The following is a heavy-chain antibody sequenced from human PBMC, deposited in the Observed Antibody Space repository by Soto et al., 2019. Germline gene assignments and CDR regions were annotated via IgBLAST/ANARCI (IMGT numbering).Heavy chain of an antibody. J-gene: IGHJ5*02. D-gene: IGHD3-10*01. Sequence: SETLSLTCTVSGGSISSYYWSWIRQPPGKGLEWIGYIYYSGSTNYNPSLKSRVTISVDTSKNQFSLKLSSVTAADTAVYYCARWKYYYGSGSYRGFDWFDPWGQGTLVTVPQ. CDR3: ARWKYYYGSGSYRGFDWFDP. CDR1: GGSISSYY. V-gene: IGHV4-59*08. CDR2: IYYSGST.